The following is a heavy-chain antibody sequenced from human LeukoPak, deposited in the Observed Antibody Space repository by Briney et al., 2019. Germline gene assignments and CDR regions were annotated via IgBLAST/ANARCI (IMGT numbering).Heavy chain of an antibody. CDR3: AGVWR. V-gene: IGHV3-7*01. J-gene: IGHJ4*02. Sequence: GGSLRLSCAASGFTFSSYSMSWVRQAPGKGLEWVANINEDGSEKNYVDSVKGRFTISRDNAKNSLYLHMNSLRVEDTAVYFYAGVWRWGQGTLVTVSS. CDR1: GFTFSSYS. D-gene: IGHD3-3*01. CDR2: INEDGSEK.